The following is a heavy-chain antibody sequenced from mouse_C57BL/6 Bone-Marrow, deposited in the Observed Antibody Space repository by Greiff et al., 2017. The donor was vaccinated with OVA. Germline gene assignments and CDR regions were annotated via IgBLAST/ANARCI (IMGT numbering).Heavy chain of an antibody. V-gene: IGHV5-12*01. Sequence: EVQLVESGGGLVQPGGSLKLSCAASGFTFSDYYMYWVRQTPEKRLEWVAYISNGGGSTYYPDTVKCRFTISRDNAKNTLYLQMSRLKSEDTAMYYCARHWGYAMDYWGQGTSVTVSS. CDR2: ISNGGGST. CDR3: ARHWGYAMDY. J-gene: IGHJ4*01. CDR1: GFTFSDYY.